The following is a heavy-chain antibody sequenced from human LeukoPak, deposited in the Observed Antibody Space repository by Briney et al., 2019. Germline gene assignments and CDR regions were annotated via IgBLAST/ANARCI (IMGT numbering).Heavy chain of an antibody. D-gene: IGHD5-12*01. V-gene: IGHV1-2*02. J-gene: IGHJ4*02. CDR3: ARGIIRGYDFDY. CDR2: INANSGGT. CDR1: GYTFTGYY. Sequence: ASVKVSCKASGYTFTGYYIHWVRQAPGQGLEWMGWINANSGGTNYAQKFQGTVTMTWATSVNAAYMELSRLKSDDTAVYYCARGIIRGYDFDYWGQGTLVTVSS.